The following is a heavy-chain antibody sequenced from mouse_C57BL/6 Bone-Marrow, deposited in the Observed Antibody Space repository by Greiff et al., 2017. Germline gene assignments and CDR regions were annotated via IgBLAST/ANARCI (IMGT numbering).Heavy chain of an antibody. V-gene: IGHV2-2*01. Sequence: VKLVESGPGLVQPSQSLSITCTVSGFSLTSYGVHWVRQSPGKGLEWLGVIWSGGSTDCNAAFISRLSISKDNSKSQVFFKMNSLQADDTAIYYCARRGSGSSYGYFDYWGQGTTLTVSS. CDR2: IWSGGST. CDR3: ARRGSGSSYGYFDY. CDR1: GFSLTSYG. D-gene: IGHD1-1*01. J-gene: IGHJ2*01.